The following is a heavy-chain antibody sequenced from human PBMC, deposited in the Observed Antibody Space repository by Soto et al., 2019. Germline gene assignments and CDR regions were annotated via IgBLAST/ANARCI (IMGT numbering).Heavy chain of an antibody. CDR3: ARLGPEQLARFTPYYYYGMDV. D-gene: IGHD6-6*01. CDR2: IYYSGST. V-gene: IGHV4-30-4*01. CDR1: GGSISSGDYY. Sequence: PSETLSLTCTVSGGSISSGDYYWSWIRQPPGKGLEWIGYIYYSGSTYYNPSLKSRVTISVDTSKNQFSLKLSSVTAADTAVYYCARLGPEQLARFTPYYYYGMDVWGQGTTVTVSS. J-gene: IGHJ6*02.